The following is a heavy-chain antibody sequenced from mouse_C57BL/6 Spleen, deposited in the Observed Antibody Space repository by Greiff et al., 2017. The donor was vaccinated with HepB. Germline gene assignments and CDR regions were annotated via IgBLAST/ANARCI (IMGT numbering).Heavy chain of an antibody. CDR1: GFSLTSYG. Sequence: VQLQQSGPGLVQPSQSLSITCTVSGFSLTSYGVHWVRQSPGKGLEWLGVIWSGGSTDYNAAFISRLSISKDNSKSQVFFKMNSLQADDTAIYYCTRTYYGSTFYAMGYWGQGTSVTVSS. V-gene: IGHV2-2*01. D-gene: IGHD1-1*01. J-gene: IGHJ4*01. CDR2: IWSGGST. CDR3: TRTYYGSTFYAMGY.